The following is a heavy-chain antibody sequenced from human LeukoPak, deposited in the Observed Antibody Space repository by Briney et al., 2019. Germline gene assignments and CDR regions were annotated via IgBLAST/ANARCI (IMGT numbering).Heavy chain of an antibody. CDR1: GGSFSGYY. CDR2: INHSGST. CDR3: ARGPKVVRAGYCSSTSCKSKKAYYYGMDV. V-gene: IGHV4-34*01. D-gene: IGHD2-2*01. J-gene: IGHJ6*02. Sequence: PSETLSLTCAVYGGSFSGYYWSWIRQPPGKGLEWIGEINHSGSTNYNPSLKSRVTISVDTSKNQFSLKLSSVTAADTAVYYCARGPKVVRAGYCSSTSCKSKKAYYYGMDVWGQGTTVTVSS.